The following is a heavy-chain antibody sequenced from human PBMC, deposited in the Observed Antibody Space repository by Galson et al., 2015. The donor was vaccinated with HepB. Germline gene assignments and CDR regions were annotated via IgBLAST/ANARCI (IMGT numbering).Heavy chain of an antibody. CDR2: ISAYNGNT. CDR3: TREREAAPNWFDP. CDR1: GYTFTSYG. V-gene: IGHV1-18*01. J-gene: IGHJ5*02. D-gene: IGHD6-25*01. Sequence: SVKVSCKASGYTFTSYGISWVRQAPGQGLEWMGWISAYNGNTNYAQKLQGRVTMTTDTSTSTAYMELRSLRSDDTAVYYCTREREAAPNWFDPWGQGTLVTVSS.